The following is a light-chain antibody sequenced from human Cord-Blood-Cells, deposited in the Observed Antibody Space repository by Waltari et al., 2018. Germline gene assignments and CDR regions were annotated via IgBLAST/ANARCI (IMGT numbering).Light chain of an antibody. CDR3: AAWDDSLNGNWV. CDR1: SSKIGSNT. Sequence: QSVLTQPPSASGTPGQRVTISCSGSSSKIGSNTVNWYQKLPGTAPKLLIYSNNQRPSGVPDRFSGSKSGTSASLAISGLQSEDEADYYCAAWDDSLNGNWVFGGGTKLTVL. J-gene: IGLJ3*02. V-gene: IGLV1-44*01. CDR2: SNN.